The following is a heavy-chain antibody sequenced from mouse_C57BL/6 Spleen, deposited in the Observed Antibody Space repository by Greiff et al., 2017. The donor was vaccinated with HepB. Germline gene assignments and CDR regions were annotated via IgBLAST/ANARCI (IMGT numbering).Heavy chain of an antibody. CDR3: ARDAPYGYDDMDY. D-gene: IGHD1-1*02. CDR1: GFTFSSYA. J-gene: IGHJ4*01. V-gene: IGHV5-4*01. Sequence: EVKVEESGGGLVKPGGSLKLSCAASGFTFSSYAMSWVRQTPEKRLEWVATISDGGSYTYYPDNVKGRFTISRDNAKNNLYLQMSHLKSEDTAMYYCARDAPYGYDDMDYWGQGTSVTVSS. CDR2: ISDGGSYT.